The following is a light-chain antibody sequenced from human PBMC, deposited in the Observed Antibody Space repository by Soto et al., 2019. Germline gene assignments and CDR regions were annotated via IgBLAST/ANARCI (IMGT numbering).Light chain of an antibody. CDR1: SSDVGAYNY. V-gene: IGLV2-14*01. Sequence: QSVLTQLASVSGSPGQSITISCTGTSSDVGAYNYVSWYQQYPGKAPKAIILEVRKRPSAVSNRFSGSKSGDTASLTISGLQAEDEADYYCSSYRSSTTFVFGTGTKVTVL. J-gene: IGLJ1*01. CDR2: EVR. CDR3: SSYRSSTTFV.